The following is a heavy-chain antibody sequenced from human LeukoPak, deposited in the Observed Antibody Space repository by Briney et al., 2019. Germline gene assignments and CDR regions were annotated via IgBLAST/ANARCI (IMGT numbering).Heavy chain of an antibody. CDR2: ISSSGSTI. V-gene: IGHV3-48*03. CDR1: GFTFSSYE. J-gene: IGHJ4*02. D-gene: IGHD5-24*01. CDR3: AREVARWLQYYFDY. Sequence: GGSLRLSCAASGFTFSSYEMNWVRQAPGKGLEWVSHISSSGSTIYYADSVKGRFTISRDNAKNSLYLQMNSLRAEDTAVYYCAREVARWLQYYFDYWGQGTLVTVSS.